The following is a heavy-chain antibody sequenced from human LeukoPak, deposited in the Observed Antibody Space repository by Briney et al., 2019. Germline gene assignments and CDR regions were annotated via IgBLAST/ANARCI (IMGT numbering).Heavy chain of an antibody. Sequence: PGGSLRLSCAASGFTFSSYRMHWVRQAPGKGLEWVAVTSYDGSNQYNADSVKGRFTISRDNSKNTLYLQMNSLRAEDTAVYYCARDGYNPALYYMDVWGKGTTVTVSS. J-gene: IGHJ6*03. D-gene: IGHD5-24*01. CDR1: GFTFSSYR. CDR3: ARDGYNPALYYMDV. CDR2: TSYDGSNQ. V-gene: IGHV3-30*03.